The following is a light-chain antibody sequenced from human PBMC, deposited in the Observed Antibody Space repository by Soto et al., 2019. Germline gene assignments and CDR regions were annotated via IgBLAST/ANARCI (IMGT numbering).Light chain of an antibody. CDR1: SSNIGAGYD. CDR2: GNS. Sequence: QSVLTQPPSVSGAPGQRVTISCTGSSSNIGAGYDVHWYQQLPGTAPKLLIYGNSNRPSGVPDRSSGSKSGTSASLAITGLQAEDEADYYCQSYDSSLSGYVFGTGTKVTAL. V-gene: IGLV1-40*01. J-gene: IGLJ1*01. CDR3: QSYDSSLSGYV.